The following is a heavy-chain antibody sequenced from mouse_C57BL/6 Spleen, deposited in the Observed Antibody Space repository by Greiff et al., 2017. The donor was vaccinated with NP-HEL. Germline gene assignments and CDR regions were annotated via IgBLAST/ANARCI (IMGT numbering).Heavy chain of an antibody. Sequence: QVQLQQPGAELVMPGASVKLSCKASGYTFTSYWMHWVKQRPGQGLEWIGEIDPSDSYTNYNQKFKGKSTLTVAKSSSTAYMQLSSLTSEDSAVYYCARRGSSWGYAMDYWGQGTSVTVSS. D-gene: IGHD1-3*01. J-gene: IGHJ4*01. CDR3: ARRGSSWGYAMDY. CDR2: IDPSDSYT. V-gene: IGHV1-69*01. CDR1: GYTFTSYW.